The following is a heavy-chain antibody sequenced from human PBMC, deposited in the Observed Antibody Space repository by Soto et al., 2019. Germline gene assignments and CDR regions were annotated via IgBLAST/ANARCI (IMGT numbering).Heavy chain of an antibody. V-gene: IGHV3-74*01. D-gene: IGHD3-9*01. Sequence: VQLVESGGDLVQRGGSLRLSCADSGFPFSSYWMHWVRHTTGKGLDWVARISGDGVTTYYADSVTGRFTVSRDNAKNTLSLQISGLRAEDTAVYYCAREYYGLLTGYYTDYWGQGTLVSVSS. CDR2: ISGDGVTT. CDR3: AREYYGLLTGYYTDY. CDR1: GFPFSSYW. J-gene: IGHJ4*02.